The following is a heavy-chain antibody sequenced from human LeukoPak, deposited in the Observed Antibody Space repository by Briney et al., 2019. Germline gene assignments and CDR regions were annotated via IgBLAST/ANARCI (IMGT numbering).Heavy chain of an antibody. Sequence: SMTVTCSASAGTFSCYANSWERQAPGQGLEWMGGIIPFFGTANYAQTFQGRVTITADISTSTSYMERSSRRSEDTAVYYCAKDFKSDGDDYYYGMDVWGKGTTGTVSS. CDR2: IIPFFGTA. CDR3: AKDFKSDGDDYYYGMDV. D-gene: IGHD2-21*02. V-gene: IGHV1-69*06. J-gene: IGHJ6*04. CDR1: AGTFSCYA.